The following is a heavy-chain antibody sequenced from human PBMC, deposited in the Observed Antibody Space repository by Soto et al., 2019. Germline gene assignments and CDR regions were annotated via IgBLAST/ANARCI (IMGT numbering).Heavy chain of an antibody. CDR2: IYDSESA. CDR3: ARAFSSSSAVDL. Sequence: LSLTCTVSGESISSGGYYWSWIRHHPEKGLEWIGYIYDSESAYYNPSLKSRVTISMDTSKNQFAMRLSSVTAADTAVYFCARAFSSSSAVDLWGQGTQVTVSS. J-gene: IGHJ5*02. CDR1: GESISSGGYY. V-gene: IGHV4-31*03. D-gene: IGHD6-6*01.